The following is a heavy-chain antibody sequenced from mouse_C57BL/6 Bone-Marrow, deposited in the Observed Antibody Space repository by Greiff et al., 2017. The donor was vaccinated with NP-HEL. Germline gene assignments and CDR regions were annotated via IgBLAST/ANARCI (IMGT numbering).Heavy chain of an antibody. CDR1: GFTFTDYY. CDR2: VYPYNGGT. CDR3: AREEIYYYGSKDWYFDV. V-gene: IGHV1-36*01. Sequence: VQLQQSGPVLVKPGPSVKISCKASGFTFTDYYMHWVKQSHGKSLEWIGLVYPYNGGTSYNQKFKGKATLTVDTSSSTAYMELNSLTSEDSAVYYGAREEIYYYGSKDWYFDVWGTGTTVTVSS. D-gene: IGHD1-1*01. J-gene: IGHJ1*03.